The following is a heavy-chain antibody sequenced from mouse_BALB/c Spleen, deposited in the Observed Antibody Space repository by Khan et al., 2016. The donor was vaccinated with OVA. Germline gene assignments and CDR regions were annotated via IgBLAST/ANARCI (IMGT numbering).Heavy chain of an antibody. J-gene: IGHJ4*01. CDR1: GFSLTGYG. V-gene: IGHV2-6-7*01. Sequence: QVQLKQSGPGLVAPSQSLSITCTVSGFSLTGYGVNWVRQPPGKGLEWLGMIWGEGSTDYNSALKSRLSISKDNSKSKVFLKMNSLQTDDTARYYCARDRGLGRAMDYWGQGTPVTVSS. D-gene: IGHD4-1*01. CDR2: IWGEGST. CDR3: ARDRGLGRAMDY.